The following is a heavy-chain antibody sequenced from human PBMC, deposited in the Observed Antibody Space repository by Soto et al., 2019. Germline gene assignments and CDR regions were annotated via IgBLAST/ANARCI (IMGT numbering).Heavy chain of an antibody. J-gene: IGHJ4*02. Sequence: TGGSLRLSCAASGFTFTSHGMHWVRQAPGKGLEWVAVISYDGSNKYYADSVKGRFTISRDNSKNTLYLQMNSLRDEDTAVYHCGASYYYDSGGHYAAVKPLDYWGQGTLVTVSS. CDR1: GFTFTSHG. V-gene: IGHV3-30*03. CDR3: GASYYYDSGGHYAAVKPLDY. CDR2: ISYDGSNK. D-gene: IGHD3-22*01.